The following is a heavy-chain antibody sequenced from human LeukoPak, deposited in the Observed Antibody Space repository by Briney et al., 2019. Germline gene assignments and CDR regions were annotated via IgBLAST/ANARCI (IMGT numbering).Heavy chain of an antibody. CDR3: ARGPGSSGGAYVGDY. CDR2: IEGGGSST. V-gene: IGHV3-74*01. J-gene: IGHJ4*01. CDR1: GCSFSNHW. D-gene: IGHD3-22*01. Sequence: GGSLRLSCAAFGCSFSNHWMHWVRQVPGKGLVWVSRIEGGGSSTSYADSVRGRFSISRDNAKSTLYLQMNSLRDEDTAVYFCARGPGSSGGAYVGDYWGHGTLVTVSS.